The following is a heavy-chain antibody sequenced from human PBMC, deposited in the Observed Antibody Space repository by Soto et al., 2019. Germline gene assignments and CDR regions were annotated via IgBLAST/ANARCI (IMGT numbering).Heavy chain of an antibody. CDR3: AKAIRYDSSGYYYVASHFDY. CDR2: INPNSGGT. V-gene: IGHV1-2*02. D-gene: IGHD3-22*01. J-gene: IGHJ4*02. Sequence: VKVSCKASGYSFTGYYMHWVRQAPGQGLEWMGWINPNSGGTNYAQKFQGRVTMTRDTSISTAYMELSRLRSDDTAVYYCAKAIRYDSSGYYYVASHFDYWGQGTLVTVSS. CDR1: GYSFTGYY.